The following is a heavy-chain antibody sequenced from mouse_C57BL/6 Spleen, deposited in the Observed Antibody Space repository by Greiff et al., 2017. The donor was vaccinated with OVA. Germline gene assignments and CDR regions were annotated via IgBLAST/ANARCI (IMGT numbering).Heavy chain of an antibody. CDR3: ARAEGYYGAMDY. V-gene: IGHV1-55*01. J-gene: IGHJ4*01. Sequence: QVQLQQPGAELVKPGASVKMSCKASGYTFTSYWITWVKQRPGQGLEWIGDIYPGSGSTNYNEKFKSKATLTVDTSSSTAYMQLSSLTSEDSAVYYCARAEGYYGAMDYWGQGTSGTVSS. CDR1: GYTFTSYW. D-gene: IGHD1-1*01. CDR2: IYPGSGST.